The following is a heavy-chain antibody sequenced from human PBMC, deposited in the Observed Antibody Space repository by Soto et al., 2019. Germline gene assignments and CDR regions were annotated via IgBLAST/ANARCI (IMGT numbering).Heavy chain of an antibody. Sequence: QVQLQESGPGLVKPSQTLSLTCSVSGDSISRIDYYWTWIRQHPEKGLEWIGNIYFRGNTYYSPSLESRLTISVDTSKNQFSLKLTSVTAADTAVYYCAREGGSYDSGGYLIRGAFDIWGRGTMVTVSS. D-gene: IGHD3-22*01. J-gene: IGHJ3*02. CDR1: GDSISRIDYY. CDR3: AREGGSYDSGGYLIRGAFDI. V-gene: IGHV4-31*03. CDR2: IYFRGNT.